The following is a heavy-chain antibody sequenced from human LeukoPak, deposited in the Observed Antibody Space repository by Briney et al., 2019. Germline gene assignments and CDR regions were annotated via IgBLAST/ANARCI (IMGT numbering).Heavy chain of an antibody. CDR1: GFTFSSYS. D-gene: IGHD3-22*01. CDR3: ARDRSGYYLL. J-gene: IGHJ4*02. V-gene: IGHV3-21*01. CDR2: ISSSSSYI. Sequence: SRGSLRLSCAASGFTFSSYSMNWVRQAPGKGLEWVSSISSSSSYIYYADSVKGRFTISRDNAKNSLYLQMNSLRAEDTAVYYCARDRSGYYLLWGQGTLVTVSS.